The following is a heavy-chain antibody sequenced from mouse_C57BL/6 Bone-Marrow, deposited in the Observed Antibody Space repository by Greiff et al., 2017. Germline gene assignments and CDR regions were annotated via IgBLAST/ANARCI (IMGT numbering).Heavy chain of an antibody. Sequence: QVQLQQSGAELMKPGASVKLSCKATGYTFTGYWIEWVKQRPGHGLEWIGEILPGSGSTNYNEKLKGKATFTADKSYNTAYMQLSSLTTEDSAIYYCAKRRWLLRYYFDDGGQGTTLTVSS. D-gene: IGHD2-3*01. CDR2: ILPGSGST. J-gene: IGHJ2*01. CDR1: GYTFTGYW. CDR3: AKRRWLLRYYFDD. V-gene: IGHV1-9*01.